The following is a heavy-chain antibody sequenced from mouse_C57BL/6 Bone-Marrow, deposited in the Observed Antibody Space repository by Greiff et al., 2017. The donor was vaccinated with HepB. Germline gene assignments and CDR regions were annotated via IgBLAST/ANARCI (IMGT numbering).Heavy chain of an antibody. CDR1: GYTFTDYN. V-gene: IGHV1-22*01. CDR2: INPNNGGT. D-gene: IGHD1-1*01. CDR3: ARTGYYGSSWFAY. J-gene: IGHJ3*01. Sequence: LKVCGPELVKPGASVKMSCKASGYTFTDYNMHWVKQSHGKSLEWIGYINPNNGGTSYNQKFKGKATLTVNKSSSTAYMELRSLTSEDSAVYYCARTGYYGSSWFAYWGQGTLVTVSA.